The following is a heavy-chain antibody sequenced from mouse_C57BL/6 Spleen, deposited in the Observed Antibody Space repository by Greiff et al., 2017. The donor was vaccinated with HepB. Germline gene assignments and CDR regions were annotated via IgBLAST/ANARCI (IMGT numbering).Heavy chain of an antibody. CDR1: GFNIKDDY. V-gene: IGHV14-4*01. CDR2: IDPENGDT. J-gene: IGHJ1*03. CDR3: TLSAVVVRWYFDV. D-gene: IGHD1-1*01. Sequence: VQLQQSGAELVRPGASVKLSCTASGFNIKDDYMHWVKQRPEQGLEWIGWIDPENGDTEYASKFQGKATITADTSSNTAYLQLSSLTSEDTAVYYCTLSAVVVRWYFDVWGTGTTVTVSS.